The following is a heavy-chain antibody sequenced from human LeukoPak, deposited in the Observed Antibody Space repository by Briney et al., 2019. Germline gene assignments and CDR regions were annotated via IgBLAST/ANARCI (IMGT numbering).Heavy chain of an antibody. V-gene: IGHV4-59*02. CDR2: VSHSGNT. CDR1: GGSVSTYY. CDR3: ARAGSGWSFDY. Sequence: SETLSLTCTVSGGSVSTYYWSWIRQPPGKELEWIGYVSHSGNTNCNPSLKSRLAMSLDTSKNHFSLRLSSVNAADTAVYYCARAGSGWSFDYWGQGSLVTVSS. J-gene: IGHJ4*02. D-gene: IGHD6-19*01.